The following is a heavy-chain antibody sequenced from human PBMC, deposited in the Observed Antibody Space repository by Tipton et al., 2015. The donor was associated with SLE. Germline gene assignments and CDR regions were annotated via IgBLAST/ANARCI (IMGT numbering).Heavy chain of an antibody. CDR1: GYTFDNNG. Sequence: QSGAEVKKPGASVKVSCKASGYTFDNNGITWVRQVPGHGLEWLGWVSGYNGNAHYAQKFQGRVTLTTDTSTSTAYMELSSLRSEDTAVYYCAYDFWSGYAFDIWGQGTMVTVSS. V-gene: IGHV1-18*01. D-gene: IGHD3-3*01. J-gene: IGHJ3*02. CDR2: VSGYNGNA. CDR3: AYDFWSGYAFDI.